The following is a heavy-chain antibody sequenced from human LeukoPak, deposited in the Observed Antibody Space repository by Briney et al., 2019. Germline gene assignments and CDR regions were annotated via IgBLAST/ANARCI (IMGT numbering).Heavy chain of an antibody. D-gene: IGHD3-3*01. J-gene: IGHJ6*02. CDR2: IYYTGST. Sequence: SVTLSLTCTVSGGPNSSYHWSWTRHPPGKGLARIRHIYYTGSTNYNPSLKSRVTISLNTSKNQFSLKLSSVTAADTAVYYCTRSLGVVIHGGMDVWGQGTTVTVSS. CDR1: GGPNSSYH. V-gene: IGHV4-59*01. CDR3: TRSLGVVIHGGMDV.